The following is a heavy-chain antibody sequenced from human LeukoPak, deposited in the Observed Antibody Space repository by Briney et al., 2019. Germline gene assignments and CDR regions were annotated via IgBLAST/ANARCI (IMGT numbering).Heavy chain of an antibody. CDR2: INPNSGGT. D-gene: IGHD6-13*01. CDR1: GYTFTGYY. CDR3: AREATQGYPGPSGYYYGMDV. Sequence: GASVKVSCKASGYTFTGYYMHWVRQAPGQGLEWMGWINPNSGGTNYAQKFQGRVTMTRDTSISTAYMELSRLRSDDTAVYYCAREATQGYPGPSGYYYGMDVWGQGTTVTVSS. J-gene: IGHJ6*02. V-gene: IGHV1-2*02.